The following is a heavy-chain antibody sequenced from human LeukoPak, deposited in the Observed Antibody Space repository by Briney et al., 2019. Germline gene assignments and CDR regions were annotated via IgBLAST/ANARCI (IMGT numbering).Heavy chain of an antibody. CDR2: ISGSGDNT. D-gene: IGHD3-22*01. J-gene: IGHJ4*02. V-gene: IGHV3-23*01. Sequence: GRSLRLSCTASGFTFNSYTLHWVRQAPGKGLEWVSGISGSGDNTYYADSVKGRFTISRDNSKNTLYVQVNSLGTEDTAAYYCAKGSYYDSSGSFYFDYWGQGTLVTVSS. CDR1: GFTFNSYT. CDR3: AKGSYYDSSGSFYFDY.